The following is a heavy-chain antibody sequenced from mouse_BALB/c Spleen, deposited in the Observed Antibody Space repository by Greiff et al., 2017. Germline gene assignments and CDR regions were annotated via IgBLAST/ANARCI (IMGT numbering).Heavy chain of an antibody. V-gene: IGHV1-69*01. J-gene: IGHJ4*01. CDR2: IDTSDSYT. CDR3: ARKLGEGMDY. CDR1: GYTFTDYW. Sequence: QVQLQQPGAEFVMPGASVKMSCKASGYTFTDYWMHWVKQRPGQGLEWIGAIDTSDSYTSYNQKFKGKATLTVDESSSTAYMQLSSLTSEDSAVYYCARKLGEGMDYWGQGTSVTVSS. D-gene: IGHD4-1*01.